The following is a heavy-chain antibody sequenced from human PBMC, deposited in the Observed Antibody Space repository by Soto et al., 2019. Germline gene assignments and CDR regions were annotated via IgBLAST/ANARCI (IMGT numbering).Heavy chain of an antibody. D-gene: IGHD5-12*01. J-gene: IGHJ4*02. CDR3: ARVRGLRLKGGFDY. CDR1: GGSFSGYY. Sequence: SETLSLTCAVYGGSFSGYYWSWIRQPPGKGLEWIGEINHSGSTNYNPSLKSRVTISVDTSKNQFSLKLSSVTAADTAVYYCARVRGLRLKGGFDYWGQGTLVTVSS. CDR2: INHSGST. V-gene: IGHV4-34*01.